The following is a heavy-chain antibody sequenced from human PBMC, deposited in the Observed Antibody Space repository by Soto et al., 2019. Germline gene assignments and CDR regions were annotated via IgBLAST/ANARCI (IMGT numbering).Heavy chain of an antibody. V-gene: IGHV1-69*01. CDR1: GGTFNIYN. Sequence: QVQLVQSGAEVKKPGSSVKVSCKASGGTFNIYNINWVRQAPGQGLEWMGGILPIFGTTNYAQRFQGRLTIIADDSTSTAYMDLSRLRSEDTAVYYCARDETGDSYYYYYGMDVWGQGTTVTVTS. D-gene: IGHD7-27*01. CDR2: ILPIFGTT. J-gene: IGHJ6*02. CDR3: ARDETGDSYYYYYGMDV.